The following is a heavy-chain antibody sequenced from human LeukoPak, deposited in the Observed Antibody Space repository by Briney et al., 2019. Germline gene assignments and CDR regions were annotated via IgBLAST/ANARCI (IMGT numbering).Heavy chain of an antibody. J-gene: IGHJ4*02. V-gene: IGHV1-18*01. CDR2: ISAYNGNT. Sequence: ASVKVSCTASGYTFTSYGISWVRQAPGQGLEWMGWISAYNGNTNYAQKLQGRVTMTTDTSTSTAYMELRSLRSDDTAVYYCARDSKVRGVSPYYFDYWGQGTLVTVSS. D-gene: IGHD3-10*01. CDR1: GYTFTSYG. CDR3: ARDSKVRGVSPYYFDY.